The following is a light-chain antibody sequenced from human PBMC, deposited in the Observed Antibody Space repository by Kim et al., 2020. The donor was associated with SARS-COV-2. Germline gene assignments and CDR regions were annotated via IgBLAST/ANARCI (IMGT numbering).Light chain of an antibody. CDR3: HSRDSSGNHQV. J-gene: IGLJ2*01. CDR2: AND. Sequence: ALGQTVRITCQGDSLTTYYASWYQQKPGQAPVLVFYANDNRPSGIPDRFSGSSSGNTASFTITETQAEDEADYFCHSRDSSGNHQVFGGGTQLTVL. V-gene: IGLV3-19*01. CDR1: SLTTYY.